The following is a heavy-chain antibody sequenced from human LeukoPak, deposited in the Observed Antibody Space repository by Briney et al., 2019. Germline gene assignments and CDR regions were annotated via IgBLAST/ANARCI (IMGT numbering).Heavy chain of an antibody. J-gene: IGHJ4*02. D-gene: IGHD6-6*01. CDR2: MKEDGGEK. V-gene: IGHV3-7*01. Sequence: GGSLRLSCTASGFTFSSYWMSWVRQAQGKGLEWVANMKEDGGEKYYVDSVKGRFTISRDNVKNSLYLQMNSLRAEDTAVYYCARGVYEFDYWGQGTLVTVSS. CDR3: ARGVYEFDY. CDR1: GFTFSSYW.